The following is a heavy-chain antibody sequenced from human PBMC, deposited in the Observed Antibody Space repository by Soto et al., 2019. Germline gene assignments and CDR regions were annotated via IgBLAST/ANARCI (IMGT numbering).Heavy chain of an antibody. CDR3: AKGPRRVVVVAATNNYFDY. CDR1: GFTFSIYA. Sequence: PGGSLRLSCAASGFTFSIYAMSWVRQAPGKGLEWVSAISGSGGSTYYADSVKGRFTISRDNSKNTLYLQMNSLRAEDTAVYYCAKGPRRVVVVAATNNYFDYWGQGTLVTVSS. J-gene: IGHJ4*02. V-gene: IGHV3-23*01. CDR2: ISGSGGST. D-gene: IGHD2-15*01.